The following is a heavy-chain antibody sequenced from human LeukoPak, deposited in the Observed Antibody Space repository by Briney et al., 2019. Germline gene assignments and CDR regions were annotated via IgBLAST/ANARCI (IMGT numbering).Heavy chain of an antibody. CDR1: GFTFSGHW. D-gene: IGHD7-27*01. CDR3: ARHLNWGQFDY. CDR2: INGDGSAT. V-gene: IGHV3-74*01. Sequence: GGSLRLSCAASGFTFSGHWMYWLRQAPGKGLAWVSRINGDGSATNYAGSMKGRFTISRDNARNIVYLQMNSLREDDTAVYYCARHLNWGQFDYWGQGTLVTVSS. J-gene: IGHJ4*02.